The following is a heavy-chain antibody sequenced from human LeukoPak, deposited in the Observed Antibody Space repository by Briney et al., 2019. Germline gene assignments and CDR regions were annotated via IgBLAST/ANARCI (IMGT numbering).Heavy chain of an antibody. CDR2: IYYSGST. CDR1: GGSISSYY. Sequence: PSETLSLTCTVAGGSISSYYWSWIRQPPGKGLEWIGYIYYSGSTNYNPPLQSRVTISVDTSKNQFSLKLSSVTAADTAVYYCARGRYFDYWGQGTLVTVSS. J-gene: IGHJ4*02. CDR3: ARGRYFDY. V-gene: IGHV4-59*01.